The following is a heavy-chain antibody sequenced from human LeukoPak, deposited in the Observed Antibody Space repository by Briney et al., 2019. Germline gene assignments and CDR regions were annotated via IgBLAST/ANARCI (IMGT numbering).Heavy chain of an antibody. CDR3: ARGYGSGSYYNKRYYYYYYMDV. J-gene: IGHJ6*03. V-gene: IGHV4-34*01. CDR1: GGSFSGYY. CDR2: INHSGST. Sequence: SETLSLTCAVYGGSFSGYYWSWIRQPPGKGLEWIGEINHSGSTNYNPSLKSRVTISVDTSKNQFSLTLSSVTAADTAVYYCARGYGSGSYYNKRYYYYYYMDVWGKGTTVSVSS. D-gene: IGHD3-10*01.